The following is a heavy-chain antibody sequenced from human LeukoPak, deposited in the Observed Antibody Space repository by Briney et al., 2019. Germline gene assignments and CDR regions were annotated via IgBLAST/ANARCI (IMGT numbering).Heavy chain of an antibody. CDR1: GGTFSSYA. J-gene: IGHJ4*02. CDR2: IIPIFGTA. Sequence: ASVKVSCKASGGTFSSYAISWVRQAPGQGLEWMGGIIPIFGTANYAQKFQGRVTMTEDTSTDTAYMELSSLRSEDTAVYYCATAPPGYSFGAYDFDYWGQGTLVTVSS. CDR3: ATAPPGYSFGAYDFDY. D-gene: IGHD5-18*01. V-gene: IGHV1-69*06.